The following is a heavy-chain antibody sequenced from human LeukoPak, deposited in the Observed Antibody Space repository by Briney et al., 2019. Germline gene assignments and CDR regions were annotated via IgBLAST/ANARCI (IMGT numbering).Heavy chain of an antibody. CDR2: ISGSGGST. D-gene: IGHD2-15*01. J-gene: IGHJ4*02. CDR3: AKSGDCSGGSCYVHFDY. Sequence: GGSLRLSCAASEFTFSSYAMSWVRQAPGKGLEWVSAISGSGGSTYYADSVKGRFTISRDNSKNTLYLQMNSLRAEDTAVYYCAKSGDCSGGSCYVHFDYWGQGTLVTVSS. V-gene: IGHV3-23*01. CDR1: EFTFSSYA.